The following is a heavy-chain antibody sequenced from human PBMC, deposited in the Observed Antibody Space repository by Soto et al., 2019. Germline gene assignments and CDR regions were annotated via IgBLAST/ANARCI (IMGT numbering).Heavy chain of an antibody. V-gene: IGHV1-69*01. Sequence: QVQLVQSGAEVKKPGSSVKVTCKASGAIFSSNAISWVRQAPGQGLEWMGGILPIFGRTNYAQKFQGRVTITADESTSTAYMELSSLRSEDTAVYYCARDGGRHSGGIDYWGQGTLVTVSS. D-gene: IGHD1-26*01. CDR1: GAIFSSNA. CDR3: ARDGGRHSGGIDY. CDR2: ILPIFGRT. J-gene: IGHJ4*02.